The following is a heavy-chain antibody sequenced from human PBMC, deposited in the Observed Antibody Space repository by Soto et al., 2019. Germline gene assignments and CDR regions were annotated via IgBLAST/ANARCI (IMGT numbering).Heavy chain of an antibody. D-gene: IGHD3-22*01. CDR2: ISDSGST. Sequence: SDTLSLTCVVSGCSISSGGFSWSWILQPPGKGLEWIGHISDSGSTYYNPSIRSRVTISVDRPKNQFSLKMSSVTAADTAVYFCARVGDLFYDTSRYYTAVFESWGQGIMVTVSS. V-gene: IGHV4-30-2*01. J-gene: IGHJ4*02. CDR3: ARVGDLFYDTSRYYTAVFES. CDR1: GCSISSGGFS.